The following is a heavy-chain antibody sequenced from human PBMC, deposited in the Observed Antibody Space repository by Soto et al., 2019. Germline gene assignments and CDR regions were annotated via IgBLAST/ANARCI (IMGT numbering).Heavy chain of an antibody. D-gene: IGHD2-15*01. J-gene: IGHJ5*01. CDR2: INSDVSST. CDR1: LERVYRYW. V-gene: IGHV3-74*01. Sequence: GSLRLCREWSLERVYRYWLHFLLQAPGKGLVWVSRINSDVSSTSYADSVKGRFTISRDNAKNTLYLQMNSLRAEVTALYYCARSIAEAARGPWGPAIGVTV. CDR3: ARSIAEAARGP.